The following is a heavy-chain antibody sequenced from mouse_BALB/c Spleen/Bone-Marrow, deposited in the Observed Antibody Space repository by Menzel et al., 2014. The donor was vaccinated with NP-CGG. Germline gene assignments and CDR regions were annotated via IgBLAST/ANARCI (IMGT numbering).Heavy chain of an antibody. V-gene: IGHV7-3*02. CDR2: IRNKANGYTT. CDR1: GFTITDYY. Sequence: DVQLVESGGGSVQPGGSLRLSCATSGFTITDYYMSWVRQPPGKALEWLGFIRNKANGYTTGYSASVKGRFIISRDNSQRILYLQMNTLRAEDSATYYCARDENVGIYWYFDVWGAGTTVIVSS. CDR3: ARDENVGIYWYFDV. J-gene: IGHJ1*01.